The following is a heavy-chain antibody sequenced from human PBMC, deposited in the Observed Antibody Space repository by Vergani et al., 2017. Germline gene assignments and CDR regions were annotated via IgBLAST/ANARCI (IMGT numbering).Heavy chain of an antibody. V-gene: IGHV3-7*03. J-gene: IGHJ6*02. CDR1: GFTFSSYW. CDR2: IKQDGSEK. CDR3: ARDQLLYRAYYYYYYGMDV. D-gene: IGHD2-2*02. Sequence: EVQLVESGGGLVQPGGSLRLSCAASGFTFSSYWMSWVRQAPGKGLEWVANIKQDGSEKYYVDSVKGRFTISRDNAKNSLYLQMNSLIAEDTAVYYCARDQLLYRAYYYYYYGMDVWGQGTTVTVSS.